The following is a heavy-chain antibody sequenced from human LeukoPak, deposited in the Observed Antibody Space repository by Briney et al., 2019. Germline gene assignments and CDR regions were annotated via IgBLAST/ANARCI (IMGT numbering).Heavy chain of an antibody. V-gene: IGHV3-64D*09. CDR1: GFTFSSYA. J-gene: IGHJ4*02. Sequence: GGSLRRSCSASGFTFSSYAMHWVRQAPGKGLEYVSAISSNGGSTYYADSVKGRFTISRDNSKNTLYLQMSSLRAEDTAVYYCVKDQDTAMVTTFDYWGQGTLVTVSS. D-gene: IGHD5-18*01. CDR3: VKDQDTAMVTTFDY. CDR2: ISSNGGST.